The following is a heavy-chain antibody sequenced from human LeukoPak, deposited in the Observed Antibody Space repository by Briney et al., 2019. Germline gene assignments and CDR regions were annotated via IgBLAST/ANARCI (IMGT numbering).Heavy chain of an antibody. V-gene: IGHV4-39*01. J-gene: IGHJ4*02. Sequence: SGTLSLTCTVSGGSISSSSYYWGWIRQPPGKGLEWIGSIYYSGSTYYNPSLKSRVTISVDTSKNQFSLKLSSVTAADTAVYYCARQESGDDYSNYHGYWGQGTLVTVSS. CDR2: IYYSGST. CDR1: GGSISSSSYY. CDR3: ARQESGDDYSNYHGY. D-gene: IGHD4-11*01.